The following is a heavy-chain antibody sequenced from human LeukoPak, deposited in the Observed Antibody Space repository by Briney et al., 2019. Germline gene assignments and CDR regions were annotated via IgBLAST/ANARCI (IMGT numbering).Heavy chain of an antibody. Sequence: GGSLRLSCAASGFTFDDYAMHWVRQAPGKGLEWVSGISWNSGSIGYADSVKGRFTISRDNAKNSLYLQMNSLRAEDTAVYYCAKDMARITMIVVVITDYYYYGMDVWGQGTTVTVSS. CDR2: ISWNSGSI. D-gene: IGHD3-22*01. CDR1: GFTFDDYA. CDR3: AKDMARITMIVVVITDYYYYGMDV. J-gene: IGHJ6*02. V-gene: IGHV3-9*01.